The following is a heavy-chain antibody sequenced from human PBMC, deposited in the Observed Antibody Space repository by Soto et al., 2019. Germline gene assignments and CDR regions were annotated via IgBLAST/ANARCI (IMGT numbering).Heavy chain of an antibody. Sequence: SETLSLTCTVSGGSISSGDYYWSWIRQPPGKGLEWIGYIYYSGSTYYNPSLKSRVTISVDTSKNQFSLELSSVTAADTAVYYCARAPSVGATHYYYYYGMDVWGQGTTVTVSS. CDR3: ARAPSVGATHYYYYYGMDV. V-gene: IGHV4-30-4*01. D-gene: IGHD1-26*01. J-gene: IGHJ6*02. CDR1: GGSISSGDYY. CDR2: IYYSGST.